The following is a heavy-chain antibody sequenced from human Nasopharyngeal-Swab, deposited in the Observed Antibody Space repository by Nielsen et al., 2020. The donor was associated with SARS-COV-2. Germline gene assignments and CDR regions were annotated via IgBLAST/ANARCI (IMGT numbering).Heavy chain of an antibody. CDR1: GYSLTSYW. V-gene: IGHV5-51*01. D-gene: IGHD1-26*01. Sequence: KVSCKGSGYSLTSYWIGWVRQMPGKGLEWMGIIYPGDSDTRYSPSFQGQVTISADKSISTAYLQWSSLKASDTAMYYCASGRRAGATVLDYWGQGTLVTVSS. CDR3: ASGRRAGATVLDY. J-gene: IGHJ4*02. CDR2: IYPGDSDT.